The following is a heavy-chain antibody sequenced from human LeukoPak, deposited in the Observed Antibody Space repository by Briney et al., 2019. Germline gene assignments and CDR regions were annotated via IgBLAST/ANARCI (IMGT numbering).Heavy chain of an antibody. Sequence: GASVKVSCKASGGTFSSYAISWVRQAPGQGLEWMGRIIPILGIANYAQKFQGRVTITADKSTSTAYMELSSLSSEDPAVYYCAREALYGWFGFDPWGQGTLVTVSS. V-gene: IGHV1-69*04. D-gene: IGHD2-8*02. CDR3: AREALYGWFGFDP. CDR2: IIPILGIA. CDR1: GGTFSSYA. J-gene: IGHJ5*02.